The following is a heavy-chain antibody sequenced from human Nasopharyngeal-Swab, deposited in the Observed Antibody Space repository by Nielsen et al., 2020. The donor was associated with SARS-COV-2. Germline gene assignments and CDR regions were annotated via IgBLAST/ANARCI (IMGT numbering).Heavy chain of an antibody. J-gene: IGHJ4*02. Sequence: VRQAPGKGLEWVSYISSSGSTRYYADSVKGRFTISRDNAKNSLYLQMNSLRAEDTAVYYCARDYCSSTSCYDYRGQGTLVTVSS. CDR2: ISSSGSTR. D-gene: IGHD2-2*01. V-gene: IGHV3-48*03. CDR3: ARDYCSSTSCYDY.